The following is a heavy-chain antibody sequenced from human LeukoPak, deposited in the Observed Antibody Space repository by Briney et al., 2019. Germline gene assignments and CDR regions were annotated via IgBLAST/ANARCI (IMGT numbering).Heavy chain of an antibody. V-gene: IGHV3-49*03. J-gene: IGHJ4*02. CDR2: IRSKAYGGTT. Sequence: GGSLRLSCTASGFTFGDYAMSWFRQAPGKGLEWVGFIRSKAYGGTTEYAASVKGRFTISRDDSKSIAYLQMNSLKTEDTAVYYCTRTRYDFWSGYYFDYWGQGTLVTVSS. CDR1: GFTFGDYA. CDR3: TRTRYDFWSGYYFDY. D-gene: IGHD3-3*01.